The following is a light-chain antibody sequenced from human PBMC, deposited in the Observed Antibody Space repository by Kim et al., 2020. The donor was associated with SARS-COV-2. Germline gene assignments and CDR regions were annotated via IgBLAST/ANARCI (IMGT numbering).Light chain of an antibody. V-gene: IGKV3-20*01. Sequence: PGERATLSCRASQSISGSYLAWYQQKPGQAPRLLIFGASRRATGSPDRFSGSGSGTDFTLTISRLEPEDFAVYHCQQYGTSPQVTFGGGTKVDIK. CDR2: GAS. CDR3: QQYGTSPQVT. CDR1: QSISGSY. J-gene: IGKJ4*01.